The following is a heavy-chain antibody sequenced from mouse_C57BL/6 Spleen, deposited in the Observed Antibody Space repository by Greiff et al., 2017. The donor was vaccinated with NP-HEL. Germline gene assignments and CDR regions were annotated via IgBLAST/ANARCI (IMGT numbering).Heavy chain of an antibody. V-gene: IGHV1-64*01. D-gene: IGHD1-1*01. CDR3: ASQYYGSSYFDY. CDR1: GYTFTSYW. J-gene: IGHJ2*01. Sequence: QVQLQQSGAELVKPGASVKLSCKASGYTFTSYWMHWVKQRPGQGLEWIGMIHPNSGSTNYNEKFKSKATLTVDKSTSTAYMQLSSLTSEDSAVYYCASQYYGSSYFDYWGQGTTLTVSS. CDR2: IHPNSGST.